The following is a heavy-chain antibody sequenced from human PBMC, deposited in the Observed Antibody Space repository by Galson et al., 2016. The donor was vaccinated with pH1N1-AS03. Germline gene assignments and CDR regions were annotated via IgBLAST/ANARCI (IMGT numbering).Heavy chain of an antibody. Sequence: SETLSLTCAVYGGSFSGYYWTWIRQPPGKGLEWIGEINHSGTTNYNPSLKSRVTISVYTSKNQFSLKLSSVTAADTAVYYCARLRIQPSQRGAFDIWGQGTMVTVSS. D-gene: IGHD5-18*01. CDR3: ARLRIQPSQRGAFDI. CDR1: GGSFSGYY. J-gene: IGHJ3*02. CDR2: INHSGTT. V-gene: IGHV4-34*01.